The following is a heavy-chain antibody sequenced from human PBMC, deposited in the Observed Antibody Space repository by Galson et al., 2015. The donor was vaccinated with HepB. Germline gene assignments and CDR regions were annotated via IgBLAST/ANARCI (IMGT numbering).Heavy chain of an antibody. CDR1: GFTFSSYA. CDR2: ISYDGSNK. CDR3: ARDRGYSGYDLFDY. J-gene: IGHJ4*02. Sequence: SLRLSCAASGFTFSSYAMHWVRQAPGKGLEWVAVISYDGSNKYYADSVKGRFTISRDNSKNTQYLQMNSLRAEDTAVYYCARDRGYSGYDLFDYWGQGTLVTVSS. D-gene: IGHD5-12*01. V-gene: IGHV3-30*04.